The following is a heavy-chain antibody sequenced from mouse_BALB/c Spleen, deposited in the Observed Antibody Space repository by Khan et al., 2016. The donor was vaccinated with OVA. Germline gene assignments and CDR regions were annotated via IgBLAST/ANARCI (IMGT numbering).Heavy chain of an antibody. Sequence: QVQLQQSGAELAKPGASVKMSCKASGYTFTTYWMHWVKQRPGQGLEWIGYINPSTGYAEYNQKFKDKATLTADKSSSTAYMQLSSLTSEDSAVYYCARGWYGNYGAYWGQGTLVTVSA. CDR2: INPSTGYA. CDR1: GYTFTTYW. V-gene: IGHV1-7*01. J-gene: IGHJ3*01. CDR3: ARGWYGNYGAY. D-gene: IGHD2-10*02.